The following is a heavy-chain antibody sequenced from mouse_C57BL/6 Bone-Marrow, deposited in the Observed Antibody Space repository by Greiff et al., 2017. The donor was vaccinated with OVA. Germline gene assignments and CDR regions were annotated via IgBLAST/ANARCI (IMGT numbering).Heavy chain of an antibody. J-gene: IGHJ4*01. V-gene: IGHV1-15*01. CDR1: GYTFTDYE. CDR2: IDPETGGT. D-gene: IGHD2-5*01. Sequence: VKLQQSGAELVRPGASVTLSCKASGYTFTDYEMHWVKQTPVHGLEWIGAIDPETGGTAYNQKFKGKAILTADKSSSTAYMEIRSLTSEDSAVYYCTRGYSNYYAMDDWGQGTSVTVSS. CDR3: TRGYSNYYAMDD.